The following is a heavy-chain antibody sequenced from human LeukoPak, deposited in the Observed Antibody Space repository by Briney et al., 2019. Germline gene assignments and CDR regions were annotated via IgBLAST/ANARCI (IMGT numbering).Heavy chain of an antibody. V-gene: IGHV3-23*01. D-gene: IGHD3-22*01. CDR1: GGTFSINA. Sequence: ASVKVSCKASGGTFSINAMCWVCQAPGKGLEWVSAISGSGGSTYYADSVKGRFTISRDNSKNTMYLQMNSMRAENTAVYYCSKSSEYDSSGPYYFDWWGQGTLVTVSS. CDR2: ISGSGGST. CDR3: SKSSEYDSSGPYYFDW. J-gene: IGHJ4*02.